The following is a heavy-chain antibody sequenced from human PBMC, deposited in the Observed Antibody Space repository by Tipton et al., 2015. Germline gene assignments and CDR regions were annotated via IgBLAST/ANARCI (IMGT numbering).Heavy chain of an antibody. CDR1: GGSISSSNYY. CDR3: ARVDILLSQGGMDV. J-gene: IGHJ6*02. Sequence: LRLSCTVPGGSISSSNYYWGWIRQPPGKGLEWVGSMYYSGSTYYNPSLKSRVTISVDKFKNQFSLELNSVTAADTAVYYCARVDILLSQGGMDVWGQGTTVTVSS. V-gene: IGHV4-39*01. D-gene: IGHD3-10*01. CDR2: MYYSGST.